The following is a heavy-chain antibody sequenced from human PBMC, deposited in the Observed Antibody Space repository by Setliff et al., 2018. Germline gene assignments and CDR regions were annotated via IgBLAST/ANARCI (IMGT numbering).Heavy chain of an antibody. CDR2: IYYSGST. CDR3: ARGKIRITMIVVPTGGAFDI. D-gene: IGHD3-22*01. V-gene: IGHV4-31*03. J-gene: IGHJ3*02. CDR1: GGSISSGGYY. Sequence: PSETLSLTCTVSGGSISSGGYYWSWIRQHPGKGLEWTGYIYYSGSTYYNPSLKSRVTISVDTSKNQFSLKLSSVTAADTAVYYCARGKIRITMIVVPTGGAFDIWGQGTMVTVSS.